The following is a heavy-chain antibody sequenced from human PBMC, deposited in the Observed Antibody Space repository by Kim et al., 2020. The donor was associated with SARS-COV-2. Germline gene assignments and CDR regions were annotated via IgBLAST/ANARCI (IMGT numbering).Heavy chain of an antibody. J-gene: IGHJ4*02. CDR1: GFTFSKYW. V-gene: IGHV3-7*01. Sequence: GGSLRLSCAVSGFTFSKYWMTWVRQAPGKGLEWVANINQDGSEMYYLDSVRGRFTISRDNAKNSLFLHMNKLRVDDAGIYYCANLYSERTGYWGQGTLVTVSS. CDR2: INQDGSEM. D-gene: IGHD2-21*01. CDR3: ANLYSERTGY.